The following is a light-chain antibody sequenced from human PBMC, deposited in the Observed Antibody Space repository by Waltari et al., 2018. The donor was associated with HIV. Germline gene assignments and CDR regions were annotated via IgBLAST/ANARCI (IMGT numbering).Light chain of an antibody. CDR2: APT. J-gene: IGLJ3*02. V-gene: IGLV7-43*01. Sequence: QTVVSQGPSPTVSPGGTVTPPCSSSTVPVTRGPYPIWCQQKPGQPPRALVFAPTKSHSWTPDRFSGSLLGGDAVLTVSGVRPEDESDYYCLLYFSGFRPHWVFGGGTRLTVL. CDR1: TVPVTRGPY. CDR3: LLYFSGFRPHWV.